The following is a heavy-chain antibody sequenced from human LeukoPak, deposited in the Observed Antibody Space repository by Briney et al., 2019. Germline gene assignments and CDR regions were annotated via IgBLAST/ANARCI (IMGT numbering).Heavy chain of an antibody. J-gene: IGHJ4*02. V-gene: IGHV3-66*01. D-gene: IGHD6-13*01. CDR1: GFTIGNNY. CDR2: IFSHGET. CDR3: ARDPPAASINTYA. Sequence: GGSLRLSCAASGFTIGNNYMNWVRQAPGKGLEWVSLIFSHGETSYADSVKGRFTISRDNSKNTLYLQMNGLRVEDTAVYYCARDPPAASINTYAWGQGTLVTVSS.